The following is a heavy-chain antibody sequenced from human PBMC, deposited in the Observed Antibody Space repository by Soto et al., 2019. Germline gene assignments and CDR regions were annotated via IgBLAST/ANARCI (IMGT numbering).Heavy chain of an antibody. J-gene: IGHJ6*03. D-gene: IGHD5-12*01. CDR3: AREYGGYDYYYYYMDV. CDR1: GLTFSSYS. Sequence: EVQLVESGGGLVKPGGSLRLSCAASGLTFSSYSMNWVRQAPGKGLEWVSSISSSSNYIYYADSVKGRFTISRDNAKNSLYLQMNSLRAEDTAVYCCAREYGGYDYYYYYMDVWGKGTTVTVSS. V-gene: IGHV3-21*01. CDR2: ISSSSNYI.